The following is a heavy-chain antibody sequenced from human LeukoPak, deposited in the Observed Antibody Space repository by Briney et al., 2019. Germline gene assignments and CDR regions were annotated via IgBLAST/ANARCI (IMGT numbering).Heavy chain of an antibody. CDR2: ISYDGSNK. Sequence: PGRSLRLSCAASGFTFSSYAMHWVRQAPGKGLEWVAVISYDGSNKYYADSVKGRFTISRDNAKNSLYLQMNSLRAEDTAVYYCASAVAGTDYYYGMDVWGQGTTVTVSS. V-gene: IGHV3-30*04. D-gene: IGHD6-19*01. J-gene: IGHJ6*02. CDR1: GFTFSSYA. CDR3: ASAVAGTDYYYGMDV.